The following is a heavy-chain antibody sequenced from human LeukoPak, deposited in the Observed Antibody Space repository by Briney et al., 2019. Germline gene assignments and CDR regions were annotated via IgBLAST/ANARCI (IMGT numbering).Heavy chain of an antibody. J-gene: IGHJ4*02. D-gene: IGHD4-17*01. CDR1: GFTFSGHS. CDR2: INLDGSER. CDR3: GRVKAGAIDY. Sequence: PGGSLRLSCAASGFTFSGHSMTWVRQAPGKGLEWVANINLDGSERFYVDFVKGRFTISRDNADNSMYLQMNSLRAEDTAVYYCGRVKAGAIDYLGQGTLVTVSS. V-gene: IGHV3-7*01.